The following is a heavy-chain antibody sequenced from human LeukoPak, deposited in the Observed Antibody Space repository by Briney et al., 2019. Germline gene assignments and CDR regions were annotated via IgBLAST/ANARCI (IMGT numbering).Heavy chain of an antibody. J-gene: IGHJ4*02. Sequence: GGSLRLSCAASGFTVSSNEMSWVRQAPGKGLEWVSSISGGSTYYADSRKGRFTISRDNSKNTLHLQMNSLRAEDTAVYFCAKDESTFTYYYFDYWGQGALVTVSS. CDR1: GFTVSSNE. CDR3: AKDESTFTYYYFDY. CDR2: ISGGST. V-gene: IGHV3-38-3*01. D-gene: IGHD5/OR15-5a*01.